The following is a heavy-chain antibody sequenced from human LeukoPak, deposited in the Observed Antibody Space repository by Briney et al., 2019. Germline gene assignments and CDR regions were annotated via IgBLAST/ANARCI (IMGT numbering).Heavy chain of an antibody. V-gene: IGHV4-38-2*02. Sequence: SETLSLTCSVSGYSISSGYYWGWIRQPPGKGLEWIGTIYHSGSTYYNPSLKSRVTISVDTSKNQFPLKLTSVTAADTAVYYCARERGDNWNVGPWGQGTLVTVSS. CDR1: GYSISSGYY. J-gene: IGHJ5*02. D-gene: IGHD1-20*01. CDR2: IYHSGST. CDR3: ARERGDNWNVGP.